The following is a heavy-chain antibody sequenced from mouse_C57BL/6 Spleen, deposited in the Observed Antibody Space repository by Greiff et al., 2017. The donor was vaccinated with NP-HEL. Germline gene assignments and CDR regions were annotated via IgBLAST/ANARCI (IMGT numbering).Heavy chain of an antibody. D-gene: IGHD1-1*01. Sequence: EVQLVESGGGLVKPGGSLKLSCAASGFTFSSYAMSWVRQTPGKRLEWVATISDGGSYTYYPDNVKGRFTISRDNAKNNLYLQMSHLKSEDTAMYYCASLYYYGSSYVDAMDYWGQGTSVTVSS. CDR3: ASLYYYGSSYVDAMDY. CDR2: ISDGGSYT. V-gene: IGHV5-4*01. CDR1: GFTFSSYA. J-gene: IGHJ4*01.